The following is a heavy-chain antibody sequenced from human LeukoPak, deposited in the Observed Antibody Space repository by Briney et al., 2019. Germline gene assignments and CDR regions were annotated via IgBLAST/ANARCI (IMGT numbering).Heavy chain of an antibody. J-gene: IGHJ4*02. D-gene: IGHD5-24*01. CDR2: IWYDGSNK. Sequence: GGSLRLSCAASGFTFSSYGMHWVRQAPGKGLEWVAVIWYDGSNKYYADSVKGRFTISRDNSKNTLYLQMNSLRAEDTAVYYCAKADGYNSYFDYWGQGTLVTVSS. CDR3: AKADGYNSYFDY. V-gene: IGHV3-30*02. CDR1: GFTFSSYG.